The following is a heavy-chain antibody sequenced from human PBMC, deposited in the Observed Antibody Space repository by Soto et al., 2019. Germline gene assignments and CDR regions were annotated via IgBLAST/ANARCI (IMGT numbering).Heavy chain of an antibody. CDR3: ARQPWKFEVGSSTDAFDI. V-gene: IGHV4-59*08. D-gene: IGHD2-2*01. J-gene: IGHJ3*02. Sequence: QVQLQESGPGLVKPSETLSLTCTVSNDSISNYYWSWIRQPPGKGLEWVGYIYYSGNTNYNPSLKTRVTMSVDTSKKEVYLTLNSVTAADTAMYYCARQPWKFEVGSSTDAFDIWGQGTMVTVSS. CDR2: IYYSGNT. CDR1: NDSISNYY.